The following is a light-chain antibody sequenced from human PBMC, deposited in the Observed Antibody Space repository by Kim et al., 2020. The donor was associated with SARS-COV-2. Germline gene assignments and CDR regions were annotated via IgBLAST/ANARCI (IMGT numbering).Light chain of an antibody. J-gene: IGKJ4*01. CDR3: QQYYVTPLT. V-gene: IGKV4-1*01. Sequence: MATINCNYSQNVLYSSNNQNYLAWYQQKPGQPPNLLISWASTRASGVPDLFSGGGSGTVFTLTITSLQAEDVAVYYCQQYYVTPLTFGGGTKLEIK. CDR1: QNVLYSSNNQNY. CDR2: WAS.